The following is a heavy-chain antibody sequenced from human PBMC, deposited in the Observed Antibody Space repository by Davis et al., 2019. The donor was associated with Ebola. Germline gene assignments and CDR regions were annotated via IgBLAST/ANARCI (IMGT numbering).Heavy chain of an antibody. D-gene: IGHD3-22*01. CDR1: GGSFSGYY. CDR2: IYYSRST. CDR3: AKEDGMIVVGNHFDY. J-gene: IGHJ4*02. V-gene: IGHV4-59*01. Sequence: SETLSLTCAVYGGSFSGYYWSWIRQPPGKGLEWIGYIYYSRSTNYNPSLKSRVTISVDTSKNQFSLKLSSVTAADTAVYYCAKEDGMIVVGNHFDYWGQGTLVTVSS.